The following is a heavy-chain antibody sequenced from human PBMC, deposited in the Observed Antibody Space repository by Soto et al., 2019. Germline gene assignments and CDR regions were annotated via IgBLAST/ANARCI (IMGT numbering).Heavy chain of an antibody. Sequence: QVQLQQWGAGLLKPSETLSLTCAVYGGSFNGYYWSWIRQPPGKGLEWIGEINHSGSTNYNPSLKSRVTISVDTSKNQFSLKLSSVTAADTAVYYCARGLVDLYYFDYWGQGTLVTVSS. V-gene: IGHV4-34*01. CDR1: GGSFNGYY. CDR2: INHSGST. J-gene: IGHJ4*02. CDR3: ARGLVDLYYFDY.